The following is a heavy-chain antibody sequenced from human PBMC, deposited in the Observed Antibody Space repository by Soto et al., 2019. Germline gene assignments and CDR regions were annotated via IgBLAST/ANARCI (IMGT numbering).Heavy chain of an antibody. CDR1: GGSISSYY. D-gene: IGHD2-15*01. CDR3: ARSARYCSGGSCLRFDP. Sequence: PSETLSLTCTVSGGSISSYYWSWIRQPPGKGLEWIGYIYYSGSTNYNPSLKSRVTISVDTSKNQFSLKLSSVTAADTAVYYCARSARYCSGGSCLRFDPWGQGTLVTVSS. J-gene: IGHJ5*02. CDR2: IYYSGST. V-gene: IGHV4-59*01.